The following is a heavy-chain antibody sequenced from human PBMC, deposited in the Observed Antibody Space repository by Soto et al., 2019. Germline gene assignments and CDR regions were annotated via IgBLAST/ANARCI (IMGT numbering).Heavy chain of an antibody. Sequence: GGSLRLSCVASGFNFGNFGMHWVRQAPGKGLEWLTVISNDENIKQDSVRGRFAIARDNSKNTLYLHLTSLRAEDTAIYYCARGLRGVLDYWGQGTPVTVSS. D-gene: IGHD5-12*01. V-gene: IGHV3-33*01. J-gene: IGHJ4*02. CDR3: ARGLRGVLDY. CDR1: GFNFGNFG. CDR2: ISNDENIK.